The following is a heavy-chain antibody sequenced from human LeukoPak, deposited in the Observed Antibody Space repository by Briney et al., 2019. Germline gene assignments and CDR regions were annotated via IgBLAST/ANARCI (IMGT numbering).Heavy chain of an antibody. Sequence: PLETLSLTCTVSGGSISSYYWSWIRQPPGKGLEWIGYIYYSGSTNYNPSLKSRVTISVDTSKNQFSLKLSSVTAADTAVYYCARDVGATYDAFDIWGQGTMVTVSS. CDR3: ARDVGATYDAFDI. CDR1: GGSISSYY. CDR2: IYYSGST. D-gene: IGHD1-26*01. J-gene: IGHJ3*02. V-gene: IGHV4-59*01.